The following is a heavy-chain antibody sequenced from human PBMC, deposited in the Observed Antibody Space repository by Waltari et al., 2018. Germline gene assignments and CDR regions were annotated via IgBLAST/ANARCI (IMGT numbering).Heavy chain of an antibody. D-gene: IGHD6-13*01. Sequence: QVQLVQSGSELKKPGASVKVSCKASGYTFTSYAMNWVRQAPGQGLEWLGWINTNTGNPTYAQGVTGRFVFSLDTSVSTAYLQISSLKAEDTAVYYCAGLPGIAAAGTDGYYYYYYGMDVWGQGTTVTVSS. V-gene: IGHV7-4-1*02. J-gene: IGHJ6*02. CDR2: INTNTGNP. CDR3: AGLPGIAAAGTDGYYYYYYGMDV. CDR1: GYTFTSYA.